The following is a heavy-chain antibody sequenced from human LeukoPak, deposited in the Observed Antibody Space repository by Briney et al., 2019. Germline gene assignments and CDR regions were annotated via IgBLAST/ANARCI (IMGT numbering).Heavy chain of an antibody. J-gene: IGHJ4*02. V-gene: IGHV3-74*03. Sequence: GGSLRLSCAASGFTFSSYWMHWVRQVPGKGLVWVSDINSDGGTTTYADSVKGRFTISRDNAKNTLSLHMNSLRVEDTAVYYCARDVGGPYFWGQGTLVTVSS. D-gene: IGHD3-10*01. CDR1: GFTFSSYW. CDR2: INSDGGTT. CDR3: ARDVGGPYF.